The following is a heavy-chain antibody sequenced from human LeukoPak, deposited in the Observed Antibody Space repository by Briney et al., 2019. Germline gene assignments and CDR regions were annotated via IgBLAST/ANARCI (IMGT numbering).Heavy chain of an antibody. Sequence: SVKVSCKASGGTFSSYAISWVRQATGQGLEWMGGIIPIFGTANYAQKFQGRVTITADESTSTAYMELSSLRSEDTAVYYCARDSNSSGWNDAFDIWGQGTMVTVSS. CDR3: ARDSNSSGWNDAFDI. CDR2: IIPIFGTA. V-gene: IGHV1-69*13. CDR1: GGTFSSYA. D-gene: IGHD6-19*01. J-gene: IGHJ3*02.